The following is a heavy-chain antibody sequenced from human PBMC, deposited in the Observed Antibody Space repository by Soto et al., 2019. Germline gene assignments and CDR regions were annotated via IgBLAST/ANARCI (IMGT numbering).Heavy chain of an antibody. CDR3: AADAKAWQQMVPSDY. CDR1: GFTFTSSA. Sequence: SVKVSCKASGFTFTSSAFQWVRQARGQRLEWIGWIAVGSGYTNYAQRFQDRVTLTRDMSTATTYMELSRLTSEDTAIYYCAADAKAWQQMVPSDYWGQGTLVTVSS. D-gene: IGHD2-8*01. V-gene: IGHV1-58*01. J-gene: IGHJ4*02. CDR2: IAVGSGYT.